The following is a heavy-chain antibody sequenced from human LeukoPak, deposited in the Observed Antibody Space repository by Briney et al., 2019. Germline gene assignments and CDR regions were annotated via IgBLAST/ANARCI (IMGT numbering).Heavy chain of an antibody. J-gene: IGHJ4*02. Sequence: ASVKVSCKASGYSFSNYGIGWARQARGQGLEWMGWISTYTDDIKYAENLQGRLTMTTDTPTSTAYMELRSLRSDDTAVYYCARGEYSISHFGYWGQGTQVVVSS. CDR3: ARGEYSISHFGY. CDR1: GYSFSNYG. V-gene: IGHV1-18*01. D-gene: IGHD6-6*01. CDR2: ISTYTDDI.